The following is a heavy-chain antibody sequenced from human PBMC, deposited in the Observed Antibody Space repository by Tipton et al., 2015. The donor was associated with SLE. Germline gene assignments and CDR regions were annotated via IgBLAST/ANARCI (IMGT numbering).Heavy chain of an antibody. J-gene: IGHJ5*02. Sequence: TLSLTCTVSGGSISSHYWSWIRQPPGKGLEWIGYIYYSGSTNYNPSLKSRVTISVDTSKNQFSLKLSSVTAADTAVYYCARVGYMGRYCSGGSCYYRWFDPWGQGTLVTVSS. V-gene: IGHV4-59*11. D-gene: IGHD2-15*01. CDR3: ARVGYMGRYCSGGSCYYRWFDP. CDR2: IYYSGST. CDR1: GGSISSHY.